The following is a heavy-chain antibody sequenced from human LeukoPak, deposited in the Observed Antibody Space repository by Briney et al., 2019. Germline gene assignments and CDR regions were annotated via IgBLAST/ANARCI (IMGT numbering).Heavy chain of an antibody. V-gene: IGHV3-48*01. CDR3: ARDASIFGGLGEVDY. J-gene: IGHJ4*02. Sequence: GGSLRLSCAASGFTFSSYAMTWVRQAPGKGLEWVSYITRSSGTIHYADSVKGRFTISRDNAKNSLSLQMNSLRADDTAVYFCARDASIFGGLGEVDYWGQGTLVTVSS. CDR1: GFTFSSYA. CDR2: ITRSSGTI. D-gene: IGHD3-3*01.